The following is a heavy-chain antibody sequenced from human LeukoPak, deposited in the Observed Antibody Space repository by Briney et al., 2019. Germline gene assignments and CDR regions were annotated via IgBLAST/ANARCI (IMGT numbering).Heavy chain of an antibody. V-gene: IGHV1-69*02. Sequence: ASVKVSCKASGGTFSSYTISWVRQAPGQGLEWMGRIIPILGIANYAQKFQGRVTITADKSTSTAYMELSSLRSEDTAVYCCAKYPGYPTRWFEPWGQGTLVTVSS. D-gene: IGHD6-13*01. CDR1: GGTFSSYT. CDR2: IIPILGIA. CDR3: AKYPGYPTRWFEP. J-gene: IGHJ5*02.